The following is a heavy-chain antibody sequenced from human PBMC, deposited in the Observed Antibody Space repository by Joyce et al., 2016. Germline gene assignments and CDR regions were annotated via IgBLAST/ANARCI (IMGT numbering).Heavy chain of an antibody. J-gene: IGHJ4*02. D-gene: IGHD7-27*01. CDR3: VRQETSGLIDC. Sequence: EVQLVQSGAEVKKPGESLRVSCEGSGYSFTNYWISCVRQMPGEGLEWVARIDPSVSHTTYSPSFRGHVTISGAKSISTAYLQWSSLKASDTGTYYCVRQETSGLIDCWGQGTLVIVSS. CDR1: GYSFTNYW. CDR2: IDPSVSHT. V-gene: IGHV5-10-1*03.